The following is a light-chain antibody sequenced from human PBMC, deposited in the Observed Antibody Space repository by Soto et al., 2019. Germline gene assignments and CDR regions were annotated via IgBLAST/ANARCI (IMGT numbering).Light chain of an antibody. CDR1: QSISTW. J-gene: IGKJ1*01. V-gene: IGKV1-5*03. CDR3: QQYNSDPCT. CDR2: KAS. Sequence: DIQMTQSPSTLSASVGDRVTITCRASQSISTWLAWYQHKPGKAPKLLIYKASNLETGVPSRFSGSGAGTESTLTISSLQSDDSATYYCQQYNSDPCTFGQGTKVEV.